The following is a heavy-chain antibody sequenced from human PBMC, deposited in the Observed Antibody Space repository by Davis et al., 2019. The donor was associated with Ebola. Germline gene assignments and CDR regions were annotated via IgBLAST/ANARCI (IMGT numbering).Heavy chain of an antibody. CDR3: ARHNLGHYYDSSGYDSRLYYFDY. V-gene: IGHV4-59*08. D-gene: IGHD3-22*01. CDR2: IYYSGST. Sequence: SETLSLTCTVSGGYISGYYWSWIRQPPGKGLEWIGYIYYSGSTNYNPPLKSRVTISVDTSKNQFALKLSSVTAADTAVYYCARHNLGHYYDSSGYDSRLYYFDYWGQGTLVTVSS. J-gene: IGHJ4*02. CDR1: GGYISGYY.